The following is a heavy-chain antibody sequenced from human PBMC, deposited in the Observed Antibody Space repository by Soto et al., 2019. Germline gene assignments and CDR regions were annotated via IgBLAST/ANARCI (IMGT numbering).Heavy chain of an antibody. CDR2: ISDTGGST. J-gene: IGHJ4*02. D-gene: IGHD6-6*01. V-gene: IGHV3-23*01. Sequence: PGGSLRLSCAASGFPFSSYAMNWVRQAPGKGLEWVSTISDTGGSTYYADSVKGRFTISRDNSKNTLYLQMNSLRAEDTAVYYCAKGKGGQLAYFDYWGQGTLVTVSS. CDR1: GFPFSSYA. CDR3: AKGKGGQLAYFDY.